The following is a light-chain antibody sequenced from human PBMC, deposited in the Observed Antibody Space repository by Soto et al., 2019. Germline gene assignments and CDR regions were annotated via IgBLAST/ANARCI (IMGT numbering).Light chain of an antibody. Sequence: DIVMTQSPDSLTVSLGKRATINCKSSQTVLYSSNNKNYLAWYQHKPGQPPKLLIYWASTREFGVPDRFSGSGSATDFTLTISSLQAEDVAVYYCQQYYTTPRTFGQGTKVEIK. CDR1: QTVLYSSNNKNY. CDR2: WAS. CDR3: QQYYTTPRT. J-gene: IGKJ1*01. V-gene: IGKV4-1*01.